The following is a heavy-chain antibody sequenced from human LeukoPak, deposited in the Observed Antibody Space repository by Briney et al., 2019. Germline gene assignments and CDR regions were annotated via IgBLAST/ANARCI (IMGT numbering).Heavy chain of an antibody. CDR3: ARGLVGWLLSRWFDP. D-gene: IGHD3-3*01. J-gene: IGHJ5*02. Sequence: SETLSLTCAVYGGSFSGFYWSWIRQPPGKGLEWIGEISHSGSTNYNPSLKSRVTISADTSKNQFSLKLSSVTAADTAVYYCARGLVGWLLSRWFDPWGQGTLVTVSS. CDR1: GGSFSGFY. CDR2: ISHSGST. V-gene: IGHV4-34*01.